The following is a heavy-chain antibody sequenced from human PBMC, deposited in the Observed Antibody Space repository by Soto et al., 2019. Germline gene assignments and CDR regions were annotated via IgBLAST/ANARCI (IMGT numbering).Heavy chain of an antibody. CDR1: GGSFSGYY. D-gene: IGHD3-3*01. CDR2: INHSGST. J-gene: IGHJ6*02. Sequence: KTSETLSLTCAVYGGSFSGYYWSWIRQPPGKGLEWIGEINHSGSTNYNPSLKSRVTISVDTSKNQFSLKLSSVTAADTAVYYCARGGSKGFWSGYWRPYYGMDVWGQGTTVTVSS. CDR3: ARGGSKGFWSGYWRPYYGMDV. V-gene: IGHV4-34*01.